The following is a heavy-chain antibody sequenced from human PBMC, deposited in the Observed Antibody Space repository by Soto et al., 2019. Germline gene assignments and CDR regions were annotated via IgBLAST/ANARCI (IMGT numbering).Heavy chain of an antibody. D-gene: IGHD6-13*01. V-gene: IGHV5-51*01. CDR2: IYPGDSDT. Sequence: PGESLKISCKGSGYSFTSYWIGWVRQMPGKGLDWMGIIYPGDSDTRYSPSFQGQVTISADKSISTAYLQWSSLKASDTAMYYCARRSSSWYGAFDIWGQGTMVTVSS. J-gene: IGHJ3*02. CDR1: GYSFTSYW. CDR3: ARRSSSWYGAFDI.